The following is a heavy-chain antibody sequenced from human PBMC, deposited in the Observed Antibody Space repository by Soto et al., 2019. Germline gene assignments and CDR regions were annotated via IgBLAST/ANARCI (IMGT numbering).Heavy chain of an antibody. D-gene: IGHD1-26*01. CDR1: GFTFRTYW. Sequence: PGGSLRLSCAASGFTFRTYWMNWVRQAPGKGLEWVAKINQDGSVKYYVDSVRGRFTISRDNAKNSLFLQMNSLRAEDTAVYYCAREGWELLLPYFQHWGQGTLVTVSS. CDR3: AREGWELLLPYFQH. J-gene: IGHJ1*01. CDR2: INQDGSVK. V-gene: IGHV3-7*01.